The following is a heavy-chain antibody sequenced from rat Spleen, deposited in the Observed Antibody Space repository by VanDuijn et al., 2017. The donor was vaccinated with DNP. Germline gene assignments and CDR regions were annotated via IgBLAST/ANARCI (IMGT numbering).Heavy chain of an antibody. CDR3: ARRGYNNSWYFDF. CDR2: ISPDGGST. CDR1: GFTFSDYS. Sequence: EVQLVESGGGLVQPGRSMKLSCAASGFTFSDYSMAWVLQAPTKGLEWVASISPDGGSTYYPDSVKGRVSITRDNAKETLYLQWGSLTSEDTATYYCARRGYNNSWYFDFWGPGTMVTVSS. J-gene: IGHJ1*01. V-gene: IGHV5-25*01. D-gene: IGHD1-4*01.